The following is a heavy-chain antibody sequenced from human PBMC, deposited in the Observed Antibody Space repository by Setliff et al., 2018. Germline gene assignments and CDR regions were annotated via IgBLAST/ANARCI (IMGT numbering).Heavy chain of an antibody. J-gene: IGHJ4*02. CDR3: SRDLQGSGDYVVDY. V-gene: IGHV3-7*01. CDR1: GFTFRRYW. Sequence: LRLSCAASGFTFRRYWMSWVRQAPGKGLEWVANIKKDGSIKYYLDSVRGRFTISRDNAENSLTLQMNSLRVEDTAVYYCSRDLQGSGDYVVDYWGQGTLVTVSS. CDR2: IKKDGSIK. D-gene: IGHD4-17*01.